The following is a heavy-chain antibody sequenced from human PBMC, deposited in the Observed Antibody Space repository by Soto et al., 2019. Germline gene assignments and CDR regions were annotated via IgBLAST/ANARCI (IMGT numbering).Heavy chain of an antibody. CDR1: GSTFSSYS. Sequence: EVQLVESGGGLVKPGGSLRLSCAASGSTFSSYSINWVRQAPGKGLEWVSSISSSSDYIFYADSVKGRFTISRDNAKNSAYVHMNSLRAEDTAVYYCAKSPTGDAFDMWGQGTMVTVS. D-gene: IGHD4-4*01. CDR3: AKSPTGDAFDM. V-gene: IGHV3-21*01. CDR2: ISSSSDYI. J-gene: IGHJ3*02.